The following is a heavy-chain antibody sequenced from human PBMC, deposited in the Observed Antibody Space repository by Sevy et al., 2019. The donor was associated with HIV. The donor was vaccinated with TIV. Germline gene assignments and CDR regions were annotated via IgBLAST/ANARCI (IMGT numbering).Heavy chain of an antibody. D-gene: IGHD3-22*01. J-gene: IGHJ4*02. Sequence: ASVKVSCKVSGYTLSELSMHWVRQPPGKGLEWMGRFDPDDGVTIYAQRFQGRVTMTEDTSADTAYMELSSLRSEDTAMYYCATAREYYSDNSGYLDYWGQGTPVTVSS. CDR1: GYTLSELS. V-gene: IGHV1-24*01. CDR3: ATAREYYSDNSGYLDY. CDR2: FDPDDGVT.